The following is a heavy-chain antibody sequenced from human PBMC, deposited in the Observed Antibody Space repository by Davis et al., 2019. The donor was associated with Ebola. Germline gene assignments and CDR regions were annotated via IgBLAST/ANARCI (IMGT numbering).Heavy chain of an antibody. Sequence: MPSETLSLTCTVSGGSISSYYWSWIRQPPGKGLEWIGYIYYSGSTNYNPSLKSRVTISVDTSKNQFSLKLSSVTAADTAVYYCARAPWGDQHWGQGTLVTVSS. CDR1: GGSISSYY. J-gene: IGHJ1*01. V-gene: IGHV4-59*01. D-gene: IGHD3-16*01. CDR3: ARAPWGDQH. CDR2: IYYSGST.